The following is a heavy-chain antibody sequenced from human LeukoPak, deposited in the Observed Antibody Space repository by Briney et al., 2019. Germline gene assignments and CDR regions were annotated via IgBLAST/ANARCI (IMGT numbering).Heavy chain of an antibody. Sequence: SETLSLTCTVSGDSINSYYWNWIRQPPGKGLEWIGYIYYRGATNYNPSLKSRVTISVDTSKNQFSLKLSSVTAADTAVYYCARGHSALRITMVRGVWYNYWGQGTLVTVSS. CDR1: GDSINSYY. CDR3: ARGHSALRITMVRGVWYNY. J-gene: IGHJ4*02. D-gene: IGHD3-10*01. CDR2: IYYRGAT. V-gene: IGHV4-59*12.